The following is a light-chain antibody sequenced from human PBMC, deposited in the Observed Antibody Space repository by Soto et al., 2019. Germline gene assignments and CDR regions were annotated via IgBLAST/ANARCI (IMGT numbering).Light chain of an antibody. CDR1: QSVSSK. Sequence: EIVMTQSPGTLSVSPGERVTLSCRASQSVSSKVAWYQQKPGQAPRLLIFTASLRATGVPARFSGSGSGTEFTLTISRLEPEDCAVYYCQQYDSPPVTFGGGTKVEIK. CDR2: TAS. J-gene: IGKJ4*01. V-gene: IGKV3-15*01. CDR3: QQYDSPPVT.